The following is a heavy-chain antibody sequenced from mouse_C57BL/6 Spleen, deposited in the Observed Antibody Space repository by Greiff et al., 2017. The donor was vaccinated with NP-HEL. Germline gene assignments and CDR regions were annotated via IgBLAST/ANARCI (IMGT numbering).Heavy chain of an antibody. CDR2: ISYSGST. CDR1: GYSITSGYD. Sequence: VQLKQSGPGMVKPSQSLSLTCTVTGYSITSGYDWHWIRHFPGNKLEWMGYISYSGSTNYNPSLKSRISITHDTSKNHFFLKLNSVTTEDTATYYCARDGGNLAWFAYWGQGTLVTVSA. J-gene: IGHJ3*01. D-gene: IGHD2-1*01. V-gene: IGHV3-1*01. CDR3: ARDGGNLAWFAY.